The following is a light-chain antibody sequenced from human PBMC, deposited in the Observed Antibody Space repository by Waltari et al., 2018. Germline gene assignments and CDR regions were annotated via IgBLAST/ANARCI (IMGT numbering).Light chain of an antibody. CDR3: QQYGSSPLT. Sequence: ELVLTQSPGTLSLSPGERATLSCRARQSVSSNFLAWYQKKPGQAPRLLIYGASRRATGIPDRVSGSGSGTDFTLTISRLEPEDFAVYYCQQYGSSPLTFGGGTKVEIK. V-gene: IGKV3-20*01. CDR1: QSVSSNF. CDR2: GAS. J-gene: IGKJ4*02.